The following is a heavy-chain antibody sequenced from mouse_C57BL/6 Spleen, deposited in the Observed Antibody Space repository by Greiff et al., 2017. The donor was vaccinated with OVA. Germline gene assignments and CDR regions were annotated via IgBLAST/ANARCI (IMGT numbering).Heavy chain of an antibody. CDR1: GYAFTNYL. V-gene: IGHV1-54*01. CDR3: ARLELRAFDY. CDR2: INPGSGGT. Sequence: VKLMESGAELVRPGTSVKVSCKASGYAFTNYLIEWVKQRPGQGLEWIGVINPGSGGTNYNEKFKGKATLTADKSSSTAYMQLSSLTSEDSAVYFCARLELRAFDYWGQGTTLTVSS. D-gene: IGHD1-1*01. J-gene: IGHJ2*01.